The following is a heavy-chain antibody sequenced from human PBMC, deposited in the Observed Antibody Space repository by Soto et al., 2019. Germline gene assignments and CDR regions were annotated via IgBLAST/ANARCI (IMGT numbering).Heavy chain of an antibody. CDR2: MNPNSGNT. D-gene: IGHD2-15*01. CDR3: ARVGDCSGGSCYPIRYYYYGMDV. CDR1: GYTFTSYD. J-gene: IGHJ6*02. Sequence: ASVKVSCKASGYTFTSYDINWVRQATGRGLEWVGWMNPNSGNTGYAQKFQGRDTMTRNTSISTAYMELSSLRSEDTAVYYCARVGDCSGGSCYPIRYYYYGMDVWGQGTTVTVSS. V-gene: IGHV1-8*01.